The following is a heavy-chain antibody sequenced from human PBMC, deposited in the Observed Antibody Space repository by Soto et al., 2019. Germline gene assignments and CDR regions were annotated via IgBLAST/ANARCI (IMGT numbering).Heavy chain of an antibody. V-gene: IGHV3-30*02. J-gene: IGHJ4*02. CDR2: IWYDGRDK. CDR1: VFTFSSYG. D-gene: IGHD6-19*01. Sequence: GGSLRLSCASSVFTFSSYGMHCVRHSPGKGLEWVAGIWYDGRDKVYADSVKGRFTISRDNSKNTMDLQMNSLRGDDTAVYFCAKDRVSENSSGWPQGHLGQGTLVNVSS. CDR3: AKDRVSENSSGWPQGH.